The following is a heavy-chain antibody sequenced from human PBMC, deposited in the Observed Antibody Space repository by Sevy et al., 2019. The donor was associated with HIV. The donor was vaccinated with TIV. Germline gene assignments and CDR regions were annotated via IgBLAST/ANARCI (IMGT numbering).Heavy chain of an antibody. CDR2: MNPNSGNT. J-gene: IGHJ5*02. V-gene: IGHV1-8*01. Sequence: ASVKVSCKASGYTFTSYDINWVRQATGQGLEWMGWMNPNSGNTGYAQKFQGRVTMTRNASISTAYMELSSLRSEDTAVYYCARGIVVVTAHNWFDPWGQGTLVTVSS. CDR3: ARGIVVVTAHNWFDP. CDR1: GYTFTSYD. D-gene: IGHD2-21*02.